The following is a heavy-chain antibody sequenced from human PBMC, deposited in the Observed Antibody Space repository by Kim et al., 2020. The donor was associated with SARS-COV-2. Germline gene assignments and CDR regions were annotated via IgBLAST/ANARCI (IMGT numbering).Heavy chain of an antibody. D-gene: IGHD3-10*01. CDR2: ISYDGSNK. Sequence: GGSLRLSCAASGFTFSAYGMHWVRQAPGKGLEWVAIISYDGSNKYFADSVKGRFTISRDNSLNTLFLEMNSLRAEDTALYYCAKDSATYYYNSGSTNNGMGVWGQGDTVTVSS. J-gene: IGHJ6*02. CDR1: GFTFSAYG. CDR3: AKDSATYYYNSGSTNNGMGV. V-gene: IGHV3-30*18.